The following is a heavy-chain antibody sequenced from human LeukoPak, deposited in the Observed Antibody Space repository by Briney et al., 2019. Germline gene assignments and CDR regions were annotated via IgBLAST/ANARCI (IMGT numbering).Heavy chain of an antibody. Sequence: ASVKVSCKASGYTFTGYYMHWVRQAPGQGLEWRGWINPNSGGTNYAQKFQGRVTMTRDTSSSTAYMELSRLRSDDTAVYYCARVGTYYYYGMDVWGQGTTVTVSS. CDR2: INPNSGGT. D-gene: IGHD3-10*01. CDR1: GYTFTGYY. CDR3: ARVGTYYYYGMDV. V-gene: IGHV1-2*02. J-gene: IGHJ6*02.